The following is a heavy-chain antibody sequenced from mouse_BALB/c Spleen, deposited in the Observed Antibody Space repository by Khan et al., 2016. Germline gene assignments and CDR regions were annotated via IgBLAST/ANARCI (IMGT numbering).Heavy chain of an antibody. J-gene: IGHJ4*01. V-gene: IGHV9-3*02. Sequence: QIQLVQSGPELKKPGETVKISCKASEYTFTNYGVHWVKQAPGKGLKWMGWINTNTGAPTYAEEFKGRFAFSLETSASTAFLQIDNLKNEDTATYFCARWYGNYALDYWGQGTSVTVSS. D-gene: IGHD2-10*02. CDR3: ARWYGNYALDY. CDR2: INTNTGAP. CDR1: EYTFTNYG.